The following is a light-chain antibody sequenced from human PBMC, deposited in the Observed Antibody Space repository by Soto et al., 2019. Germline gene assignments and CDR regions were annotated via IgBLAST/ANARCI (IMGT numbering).Light chain of an antibody. CDR1: QEIGSF. Sequence: DIQMTQSPSTLSASVGDRVTVTCRASQEIGSFLAWYQQKPGKAPKLLIYLASRLESGVPSRFSGSGSGTEFTLTISGLEPDDFATYFCQQYKPHSFFSLGPGTKLEIK. V-gene: IGKV1-5*03. CDR3: QQYKPHSFFS. CDR2: LAS. J-gene: IGKJ2*01.